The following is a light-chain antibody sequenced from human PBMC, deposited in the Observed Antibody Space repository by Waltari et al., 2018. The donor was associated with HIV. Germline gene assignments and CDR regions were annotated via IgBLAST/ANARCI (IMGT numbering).Light chain of an antibody. CDR3: QQYGSSIT. CDR2: GAA. J-gene: IGKJ4*01. V-gene: IGKV3-20*01. CDR1: QSVRANF. Sequence: IVLTQSPATLSLSPGETATLSCRARQSVRANFIAWYQCKPGQAPRLLIHGAADRAAGFPDRFSGGGSGTDFTLTISRLEPEDFAIYYCQQYGSSITFGGGTKVEIK.